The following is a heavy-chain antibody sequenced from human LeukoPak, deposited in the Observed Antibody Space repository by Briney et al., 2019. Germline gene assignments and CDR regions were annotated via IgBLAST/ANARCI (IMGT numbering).Heavy chain of an antibody. V-gene: IGHV1-8*01. CDR1: GYTFTSYD. CDR2: MNPNSGNT. J-gene: IGHJ4*02. CDR3: ARDGYSSGGWDY. Sequence: VKVSCKASGYTFTSYDINWVRQATGQGLEWMGWMNPNSGNTGYAQKFQGRVTMTRNTSISTAYMGLSSLRSEDTAVYYCARDGYSSGGWDYWGQGTLVTVSS. D-gene: IGHD6-19*01.